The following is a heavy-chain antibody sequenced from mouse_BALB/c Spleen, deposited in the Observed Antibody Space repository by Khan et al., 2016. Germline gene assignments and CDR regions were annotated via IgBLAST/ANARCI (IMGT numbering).Heavy chain of an antibody. J-gene: IGHJ4*01. Sequence: QVQLQQSGPGLVQPSQSLSITCTVSGFSLTSYGVHWVRQSPGKGLEWLGVIWSGGSTDYNAAFISRLSISKDNSKSKVFFKMNSLQANDTAIYXCARKGWLLPPHYYAMDYWGQGTSVTVSS. CDR2: IWSGGST. V-gene: IGHV2-2*02. CDR1: GFSLTSYG. D-gene: IGHD2-3*01. CDR3: ARKGWLLPPHYYAMDY.